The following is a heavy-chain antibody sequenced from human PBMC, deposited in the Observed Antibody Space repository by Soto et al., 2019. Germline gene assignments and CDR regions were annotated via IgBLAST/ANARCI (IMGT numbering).Heavy chain of an antibody. J-gene: IGHJ4*02. V-gene: IGHV4-34*01. D-gene: IGHD6-6*01. Sequence: PSETLSLTCAVYGGSFSGYYWSWIRQPPGKGLEWIGEINHSGSTNYNPSLKSRVTISVDTSKNQFSLKLNSVTAADTAVYYCARGLSRRYSSSAGPHFDYWGQGTLVTVSS. CDR2: INHSGST. CDR3: ARGLSRRYSSSAGPHFDY. CDR1: GGSFSGYY.